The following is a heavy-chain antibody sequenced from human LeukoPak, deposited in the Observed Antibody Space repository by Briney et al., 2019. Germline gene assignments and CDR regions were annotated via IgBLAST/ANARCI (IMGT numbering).Heavy chain of an antibody. J-gene: IGHJ6*04. CDR1: GGTFSSYA. CDR3: AGIPVFGVVLHQEPV. V-gene: IGHV1-69*13. CDR2: IIPIFGTA. D-gene: IGHD3-3*01. Sequence: SVKVSCTASGGTFSSYAISWVRQAPGQGLEWMGGIIPIFGTANYAQKFQGRVTITADESTSTAYMELSSLRSEDTAVYFCAGIPVFGVVLHQEPVWGKGTTVTVSS.